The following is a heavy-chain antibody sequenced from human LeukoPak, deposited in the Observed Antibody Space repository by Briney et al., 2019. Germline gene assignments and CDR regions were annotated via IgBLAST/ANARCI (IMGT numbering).Heavy chain of an antibody. Sequence: ASVKVSCKASGYTFTGYYMHWVRQAPGQGLEWMGWINPNSGGTNYAQKFQGRVTMTRDTSISTAYMELSRLRSDDTAVYYCARAAVAGMFLFDYWGQGTLVTVSS. D-gene: IGHD6-19*01. CDR1: GYTFTGYY. CDR3: ARAAVAGMFLFDY. V-gene: IGHV1-2*02. CDR2: INPNSGGT. J-gene: IGHJ4*02.